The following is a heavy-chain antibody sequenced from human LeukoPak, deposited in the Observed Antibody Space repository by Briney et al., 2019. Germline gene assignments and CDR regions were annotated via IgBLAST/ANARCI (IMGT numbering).Heavy chain of an antibody. CDR2: IYTSGST. Sequence: SETLSLTCTVSGGSISSYYWSWIRQPAGKGLEWIGRIYTSGSTNYNASLKSRVTMSVDTSKNQFSLKLSSVTAADTAVYYCAREDATLNYDILTGYYETANFFDYWGQGTLVTVSS. V-gene: IGHV4-4*07. J-gene: IGHJ4*02. CDR3: AREDATLNYDILTGYYETANFFDY. CDR1: GGSISSYY. D-gene: IGHD3-9*01.